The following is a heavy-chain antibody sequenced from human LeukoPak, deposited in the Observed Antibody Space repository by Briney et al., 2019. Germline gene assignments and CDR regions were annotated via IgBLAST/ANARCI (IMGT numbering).Heavy chain of an antibody. J-gene: IGHJ6*02. D-gene: IGHD2-2*01. CDR3: ARGSLHCSSTSCYLGIYYYGMDV. CDR2: MNPNSGNT. CDR1: GYTFTSYD. V-gene: IGHV1-8*01. Sequence: ASVKVSCKASGYTFTSYDINWVRQATGQGLAWMGWMNPNSGNTGYAQKFQGRVTMTRNTSISTAYMELSSLRSEDTAVYYCARGSLHCSSTSCYLGIYYYGMDVWGQGTTVTVSS.